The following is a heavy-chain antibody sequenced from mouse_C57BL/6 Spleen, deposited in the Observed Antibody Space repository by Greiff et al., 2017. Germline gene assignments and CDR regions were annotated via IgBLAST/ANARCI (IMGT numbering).Heavy chain of an antibody. CDR3: ARTSIYDGYPYAMDY. V-gene: IGHV5-16*01. CDR1: GFTFSDYY. D-gene: IGHD2-3*01. J-gene: IGHJ4*01. Sequence: EVQVVESEGGLVQPGSSMKLSCTASGFTFSDYYMAWVRQVPEKGLEWVANINYDGSSTYYLDSLKSRFIISRDNAKNILYLQMSSLKSEDTATYYCARTSIYDGYPYAMDYWGQGTSVTVSS. CDR2: INYDGSST.